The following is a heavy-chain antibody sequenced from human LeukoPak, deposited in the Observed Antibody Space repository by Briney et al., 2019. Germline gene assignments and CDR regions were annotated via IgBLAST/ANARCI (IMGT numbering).Heavy chain of an antibody. CDR1: GYTLTDYY. CDR3: ARGRRILGGPENAGDFFDF. CDR2: INPNSGAT. J-gene: IGHJ4*01. V-gene: IGHV1-2*02. Sequence: ASVKVSCKASGYTLTDYYLHWVRQSPGQGLKWMGWINPNSGATHYAQSFQARVTMTRDTSIASSYMELTGLESDDTAVYYCARGRRILGGPENAGDFFDFWGQGSLVTVSS. D-gene: IGHD3-16*01.